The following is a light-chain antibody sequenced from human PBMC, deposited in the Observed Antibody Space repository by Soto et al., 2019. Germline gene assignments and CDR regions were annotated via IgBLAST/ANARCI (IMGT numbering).Light chain of an antibody. CDR2: DVS. V-gene: IGKV1-5*01. CDR1: QSTSTRW. J-gene: IGKJ4*01. CDR3: QQYYRYPLT. Sequence: DIQMTQSPSTLSASVGDRVTITCRASQSTSTRWLAWYQQKPGKVPKLLIYDVSNMESGVPSRFSGSGSGADFTLTISSLQPDDFATYYCQQYYRYPLTFGGGTKVEIK.